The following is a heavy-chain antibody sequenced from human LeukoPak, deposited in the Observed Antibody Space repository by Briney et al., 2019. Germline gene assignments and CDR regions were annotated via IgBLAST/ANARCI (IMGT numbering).Heavy chain of an antibody. CDR3: AKPSSPIVVVVAAGFDY. V-gene: IGHV3-23*01. J-gene: IGHJ4*02. CDR2: ISGSGGST. Sequence: GGSLRLSCAASGFTFSSYWMSWVRQAPGKGLEWVSAISGSGGSTYYADSVKGRFTISRDNSKNTLYLQMNSLRAEDTAVYYCAKPSSPIVVVVAAGFDYWGQGTLVTVSS. CDR1: GFTFSSYW. D-gene: IGHD2-15*01.